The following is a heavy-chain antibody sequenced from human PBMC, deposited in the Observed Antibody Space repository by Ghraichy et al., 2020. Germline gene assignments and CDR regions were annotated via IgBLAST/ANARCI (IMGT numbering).Heavy chain of an antibody. D-gene: IGHD5-18*01. CDR2: INHSGST. V-gene: IGHV4-34*01. CDR1: GGSFSGYY. CDR3: ARFVLDTIPGDYGMDV. J-gene: IGHJ6*02. Sequence: GSLRLSCAVYGGSFSGYYWSWIRQPPGKGLEWIGEINHSGSTNYNPSLKSRVTISVDTSKNQFSLKLSSVTAADTAVYYCARFVLDTIPGDYGMDVWGQGTTVTVSS.